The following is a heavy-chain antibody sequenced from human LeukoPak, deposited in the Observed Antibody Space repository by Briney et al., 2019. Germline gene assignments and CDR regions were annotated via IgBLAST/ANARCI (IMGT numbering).Heavy chain of an antibody. CDR1: GFTFSSYG. V-gene: IGHV3-30*03. CDR2: ISYDGSNK. CDR3: VRGGYGPDY. D-gene: IGHD5-12*01. J-gene: IGHJ4*02. Sequence: GGSLRLSCAASGFTFSSYGMHWVRQAPGKGLEWVAVISYDGSNKYYADSVKGRFTISRDNSKNTLYLQMNSLRADDTAMYYCVRGGYGPDYWGQGTLVTVSS.